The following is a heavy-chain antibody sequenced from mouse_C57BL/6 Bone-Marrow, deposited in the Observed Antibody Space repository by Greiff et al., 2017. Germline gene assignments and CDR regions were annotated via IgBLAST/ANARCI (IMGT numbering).Heavy chain of an antibody. V-gene: IGHV7-3*01. D-gene: IGHD1-1*01. CDR3: AVYYGSSYGWFAY. Sequence: EVKLMESGGGLVQPGGSLSLSCAASGFTFTDYYMSWVRQPPGKALEWLGFIRNKANGYTTEYSASVKGRFTISRDNSQSILYLQMNALRAEDSATYYCAVYYGSSYGWFAYWGQGTLVTVSA. CDR1: GFTFTDYY. CDR2: IRNKANGYTT. J-gene: IGHJ3*01.